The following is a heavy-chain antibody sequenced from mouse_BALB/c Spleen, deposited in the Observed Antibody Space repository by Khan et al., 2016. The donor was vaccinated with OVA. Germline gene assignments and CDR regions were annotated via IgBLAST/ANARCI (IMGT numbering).Heavy chain of an antibody. J-gene: IGHJ1*01. D-gene: IGHD1-1*01. V-gene: IGHV3-2*02. CDR2: IRYSGST. CDR3: TRGRYYEWYFDD. Sequence: EVQLQESGPGLVKPSQSLSLTCTVTGYSITSDYAWNWIRQFPGNKLEWLGYIRYSGSTTYNPSLNSRISLTRDTSKNQFFLQLNSVTTEDTATSYCTRGRYYEWYFDDWGAGTTVTVSS. CDR1: GYSITSDYA.